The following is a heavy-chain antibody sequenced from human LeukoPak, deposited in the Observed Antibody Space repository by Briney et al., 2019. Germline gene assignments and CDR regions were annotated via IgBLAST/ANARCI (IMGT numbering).Heavy chain of an antibody. CDR1: GGSFSGYY. CDR3: ARSPRIAVAGMGN. Sequence: SETLSLTCAVYGGSFSGYYWSWIRQPPGKGLEWIGEINHSGSTNYNPSLKSRVTISVDTSKNQFSLNLSSVTAADTAVYYCARSPRIAVAGMGNWGQGTLVTVSS. V-gene: IGHV4-34*01. D-gene: IGHD6-19*01. J-gene: IGHJ4*02. CDR2: INHSGST.